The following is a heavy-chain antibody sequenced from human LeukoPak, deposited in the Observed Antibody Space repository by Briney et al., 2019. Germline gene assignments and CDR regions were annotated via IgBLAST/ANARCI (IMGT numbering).Heavy chain of an antibody. D-gene: IGHD3-22*01. CDR1: GFTFGSYA. J-gene: IGHJ3*01. V-gene: IGHV3-23*01. CDR3: AKRPRDSSGYYLGAFDG. CDR2: IGASGADT. Sequence: WGSLRLSSEASGFTFGSYAMTWVRQAPGKGLDWVSVIGASGADTYYADSVKGRLTISRDNAKNTLYLHMSSLRAEDTAVYFCAKRPRDSSGYYLGAFDGWGQGTTVTVSS.